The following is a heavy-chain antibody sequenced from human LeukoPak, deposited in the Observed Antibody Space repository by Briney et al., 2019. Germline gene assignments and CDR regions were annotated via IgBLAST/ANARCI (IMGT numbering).Heavy chain of an antibody. CDR1: GGTFSSYA. Sequence: ASVKVSCKASGGTFSSYAISWVRQAPGQGLEWVGRIIPIFGTANYAQKFQGRVTITTDESTSTAYMELSSLRSEDTAVYYCARGSLGLYYYDSSGYVHFDYWGQGTLVTVSS. V-gene: IGHV1-69*05. CDR2: IIPIFGTA. J-gene: IGHJ4*02. D-gene: IGHD3-22*01. CDR3: ARGSLGLYYYDSSGYVHFDY.